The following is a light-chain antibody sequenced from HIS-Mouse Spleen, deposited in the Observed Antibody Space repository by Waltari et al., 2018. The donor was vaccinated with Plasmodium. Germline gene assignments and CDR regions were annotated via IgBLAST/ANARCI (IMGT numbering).Light chain of an antibody. CDR3: CSYAGSSTYV. J-gene: IGLJ1*01. Sequence: QSALTQPASVSGSPGQSITISCTGTSSDVGSYTLVSWYQQHPGKAPKLIIYEGSKRPSGVSNRFSGSKSGNTASLTISGLHAEDEADYYCCSYAGSSTYVFGTGTKVTVL. CDR2: EGS. CDR1: SSDVGSYTL. V-gene: IGLV2-23*01.